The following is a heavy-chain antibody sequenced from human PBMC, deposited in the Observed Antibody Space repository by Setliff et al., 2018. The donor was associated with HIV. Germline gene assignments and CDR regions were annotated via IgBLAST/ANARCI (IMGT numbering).Heavy chain of an antibody. CDR1: NYTFSTYA. V-gene: IGHV1-18*01. CDR3: ARDPTYISSWPGHAFDI. J-gene: IGHJ3*02. CDR2: ISTYYGST. D-gene: IGHD6-6*01. Sequence: ASVKVSCKAPNYTFSTYAITWVRQAPGQGLEWMGWISTYYGSTKYEQKFQGRVTMTTDLSTSTAHMELRSLRSDDTAVYYCARDPTYISSWPGHAFDIWGQGTMVTVSS.